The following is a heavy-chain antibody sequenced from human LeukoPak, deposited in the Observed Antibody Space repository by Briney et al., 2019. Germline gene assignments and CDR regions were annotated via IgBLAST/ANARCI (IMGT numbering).Heavy chain of an antibody. CDR1: GFTFSSYN. J-gene: IGHJ3*02. V-gene: IGHV3-21*01. D-gene: IGHD3-22*01. CDR3: ARDRAVYSDSRGYYPDAFDI. Sequence: KPGGSLRLSCAASGFTFSSYNMNWVRQAPGKGLEWVSSISSRSNYIYLADSLKGRFTISRDNAKNSLYLQMSSLRAEDTAMYYCARDRAVYSDSRGYYPDAFDIWGQGTMVTVSS. CDR2: ISSRSNYI.